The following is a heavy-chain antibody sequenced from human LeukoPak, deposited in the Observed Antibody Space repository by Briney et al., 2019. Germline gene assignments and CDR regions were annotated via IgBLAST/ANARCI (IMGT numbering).Heavy chain of an antibody. CDR1: GFTFSDYY. CDR2: NSSSSSYT. J-gene: IGHJ4*02. CDR3: ARVGVVVTAIDFYFDY. D-gene: IGHD2-21*02. V-gene: IGHV3-11*06. Sequence: GGSLRLSCAASGFTFSDYYMSWIRQAPGKGLEWVSFNSSSSSYTNYADSVKGRFTISRDNAKNSLYLQMNSLRAEDTAVYYCARVGVVVTAIDFYFDYWGQGTLVTVSS.